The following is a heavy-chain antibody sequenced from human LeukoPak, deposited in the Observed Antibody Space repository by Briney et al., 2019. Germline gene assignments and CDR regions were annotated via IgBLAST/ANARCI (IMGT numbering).Heavy chain of an antibody. Sequence: SQTLSLTCAISGDSISSKNAAWNWIRQSLSRGLEWLGRTYYRSKWYNEYAVSVKSRITINPDTSKNQFSLQLNSVTPEDTAVYYCARAVGYFDLWGRGTLVTVSS. CDR3: ARAVGYFDL. V-gene: IGHV6-1*01. J-gene: IGHJ2*01. CDR1: GDSISSKNAA. CDR2: TYYRSKWYN.